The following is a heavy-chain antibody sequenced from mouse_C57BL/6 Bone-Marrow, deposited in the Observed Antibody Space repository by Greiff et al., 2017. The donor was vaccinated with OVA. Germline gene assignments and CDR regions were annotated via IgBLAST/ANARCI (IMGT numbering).Heavy chain of an antibody. CDR2: IYPGSGNT. J-gene: IGHJ3*01. D-gene: IGHD4-1*01. CDR3: ARDVWAWFAY. CDR1: GYTFTDYY. Sequence: QVHVKQSGAELVRPGASVKLSCKASGYTFTDYYINWVKQRPGQGLEWIARIYPGSGNTYYNEKFKGKATLTAEKSSSTAYMQLSSLTSEDSAVYFCARDVWAWFAYWGQGTLVTVSA. V-gene: IGHV1-76*01.